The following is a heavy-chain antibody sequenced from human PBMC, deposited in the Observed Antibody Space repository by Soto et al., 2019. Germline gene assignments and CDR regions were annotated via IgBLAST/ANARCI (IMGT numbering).Heavy chain of an antibody. J-gene: IGHJ4*02. D-gene: IGHD3-22*01. Sequence: GGSLRLSSAASGSTFRSHWMHLVRQAPGKGLEWVAAISYDGSNKNYVDSVKGRFTISRDNSENTLYLQMNSLRAEDAAVYYCAKDTYYHDSTGYYVFDYWGQGTLVTVSS. CDR1: GSTFRSHW. CDR3: AKDTYYHDSTGYYVFDY. V-gene: IGHV3-30*18. CDR2: ISYDGSNK.